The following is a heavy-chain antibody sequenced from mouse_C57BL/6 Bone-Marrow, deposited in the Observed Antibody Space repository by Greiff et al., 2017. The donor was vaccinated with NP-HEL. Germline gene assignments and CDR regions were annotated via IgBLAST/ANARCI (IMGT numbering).Heavy chain of an antibody. CDR3: ARYAYYDYSWFAY. CDR1: GYSFTGYY. Sequence: EVQLQQSGPELVKPGASVKISCKASGYSFTGYYMNWVKQSPEKSLEWIGEINPSTGGTTYNQKFKAKATLTVDKSSSTAYMQLKSLTSEDSAVYYCARYAYYDYSWFAYWGQGTLVTVSA. J-gene: IGHJ3*01. V-gene: IGHV1-42*01. D-gene: IGHD2-4*01. CDR2: INPSTGGT.